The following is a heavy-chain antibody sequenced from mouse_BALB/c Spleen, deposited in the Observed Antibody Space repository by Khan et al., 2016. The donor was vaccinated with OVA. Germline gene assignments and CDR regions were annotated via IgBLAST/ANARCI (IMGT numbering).Heavy chain of an antibody. J-gene: IGHJ3*01. V-gene: IGHV3-8*02. CDR1: GDSITIGY. CDR3: ACELRGFAY. D-gene: IGHD3-1*01. CDR2: ISYSGNP. Sequence: EVQLQESGPSLVKPSQTLALTCSVTGDSITIGYWNWIRKFPGNKLEYMGYISYSGNPYYNPSLKSRISITRDTSKNQYYLQFNSVTSEDTATYYCACELRGFAYWGQGTLVTVSA.